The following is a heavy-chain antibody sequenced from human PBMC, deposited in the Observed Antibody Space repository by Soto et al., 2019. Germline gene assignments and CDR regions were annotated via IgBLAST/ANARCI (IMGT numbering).Heavy chain of an antibody. Sequence: SETLSLTCTVSGVSISSSSYYWGWIRQPPGKGLEWIGSIYYSGSTYYNPSLKSRVTISVDTSKNQFSLKLSSVTAADTAVYYCARLPLLSLGFDYWGQGILVTVSS. V-gene: IGHV4-39*01. CDR2: IYYSGST. D-gene: IGHD2-21*02. J-gene: IGHJ4*02. CDR1: GVSISSSSYY. CDR3: ARLPLLSLGFDY.